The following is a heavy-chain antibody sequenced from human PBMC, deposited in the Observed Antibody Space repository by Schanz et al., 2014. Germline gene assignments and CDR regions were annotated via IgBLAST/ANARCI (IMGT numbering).Heavy chain of an antibody. Sequence: DVQLVESGGGLVQPGGSLRLACAASRFTFSNYWVGWVRQAPGKGLESVASINNDGSQKFYVDSVKGRFAVSRDNAKNSLYLQMNSLRPEDTAVYYCAKYGGELGVSFEYWGQGTLVTVSS. V-gene: IGHV3-7*01. CDR3: AKYGGELGVSFEY. D-gene: IGHD7-27*01. CDR2: INNDGSQK. CDR1: RFTFSNYW. J-gene: IGHJ4*02.